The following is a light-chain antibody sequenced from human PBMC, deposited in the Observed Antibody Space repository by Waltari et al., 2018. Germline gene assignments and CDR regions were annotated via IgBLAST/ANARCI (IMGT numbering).Light chain of an antibody. J-gene: IGKJ3*01. Sequence: AIQLTQSPSSLSASLGDRVTITCRASQGIRSALAWYQQRPGKPPPFLIYDAATLHSGVPSSFSGSGSWTDFSLTINSLQPEDFATYYCQQYINYPFTFGPGTKVDIK. CDR2: DAA. CDR3: QQYINYPFT. V-gene: IGKV1D-13*01. CDR1: QGIRSA.